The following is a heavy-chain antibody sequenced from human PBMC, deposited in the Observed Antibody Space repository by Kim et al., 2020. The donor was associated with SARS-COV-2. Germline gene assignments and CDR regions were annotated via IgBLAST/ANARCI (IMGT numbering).Heavy chain of an antibody. D-gene: IGHD3-10*01. J-gene: IGHJ4*02. CDR1: GFTFSSYA. CDR3: AKKGPLGITMVRGVISESYYFDY. Sequence: GGSLRLSCAASGFTFSSYAMSWVRQAPGKGLEWVSAISGSGGSTYYADSVKGRFTISRDNSKNTLYLQMNSLRAEDTAVYYCAKKGPLGITMVRGVISESYYFDYWGQGTLVTVSS. CDR2: ISGSGGST. V-gene: IGHV3-23*01.